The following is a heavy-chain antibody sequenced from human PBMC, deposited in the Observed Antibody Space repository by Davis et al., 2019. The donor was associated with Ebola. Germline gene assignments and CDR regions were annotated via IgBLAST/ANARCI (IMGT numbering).Heavy chain of an antibody. Sequence: SCAASGFTFSSFTLHWVRQAPGKGLEWLTFISVDLRKEYADSVRGRFTISRDNSKSTLYLQMNSLRPDDTAVYYCARDQRLGIGGYSYGFDNWGQGTLVTVSA. CDR3: ARDQRLGIGGYSYGFDN. CDR2: ISVDLRKE. J-gene: IGHJ5*02. V-gene: IGHV3-30*04. D-gene: IGHD5-18*01. CDR1: GFTFSSFT.